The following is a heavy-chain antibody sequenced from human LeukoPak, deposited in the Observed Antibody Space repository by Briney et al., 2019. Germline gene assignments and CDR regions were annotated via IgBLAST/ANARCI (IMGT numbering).Heavy chain of an antibody. V-gene: IGHV3-23*01. CDR1: GFTFSNYA. CDR2: IGGGGAST. D-gene: IGHD2-2*01. Sequence: GGSLRLSCVASGFTFSNYAMSWVRQAPGKGLEWVSGIGGGGASTYYADSVKGRFTISRDNSKNALYLQMISLRAEDTAVYYCVKGRVISSSSALDVWGQGTTVTVSS. CDR3: VKGRVISSSSALDV. J-gene: IGHJ6*02.